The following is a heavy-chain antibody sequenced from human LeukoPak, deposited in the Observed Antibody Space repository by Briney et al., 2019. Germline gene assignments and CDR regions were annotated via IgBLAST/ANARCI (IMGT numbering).Heavy chain of an antibody. CDR3: AREWGGGDVFDI. CDR2: MNPNTGNT. V-gene: IGHV1-8*03. CDR1: GYTFTSYG. D-gene: IGHD1-26*01. Sequence: ASVKVSCKASGYTFTSYGISWVRQAPGQGLEWMGWMNPNTGNTGYAQKFQGRVTITRNTSISTAYMELNSLRSEDTAVYYCAREWGGGDVFDIWGQGTMVTVSS. J-gene: IGHJ3*02.